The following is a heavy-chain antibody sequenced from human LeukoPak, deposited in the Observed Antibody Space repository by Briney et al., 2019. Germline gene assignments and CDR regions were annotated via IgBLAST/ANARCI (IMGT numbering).Heavy chain of an antibody. Sequence: GGSLRLSCAASRFTFNNYAMSWVRQAPGKGLEWVSAIGGGGGSTYYADSVKGWFTISRDNSRNTLYLQMNSLRAEDTAIYYCAREGYGALDYWGQGTLVAVSS. CDR3: AREGYGALDY. D-gene: IGHD5-12*01. J-gene: IGHJ4*02. CDR2: IGGGGGST. CDR1: RFTFNNYA. V-gene: IGHV3-23*01.